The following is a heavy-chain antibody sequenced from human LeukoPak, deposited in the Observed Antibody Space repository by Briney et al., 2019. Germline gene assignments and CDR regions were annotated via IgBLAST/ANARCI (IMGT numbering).Heavy chain of an antibody. Sequence: SETLSLTCTVSGGSISSSSYYWGWIRQPPGKGLEWIGSIYYSGSTYYNPSLKSRVTISVDTSKNQFSLKLSSVTAADTAVYYCARHSYDDGYSGYDHFDYWGQGTLVTVSS. CDR2: IYYSGST. CDR3: ARHSYDDGYSGYDHFDY. J-gene: IGHJ4*02. CDR1: GGSISSSSYY. V-gene: IGHV4-39*01. D-gene: IGHD5-12*01.